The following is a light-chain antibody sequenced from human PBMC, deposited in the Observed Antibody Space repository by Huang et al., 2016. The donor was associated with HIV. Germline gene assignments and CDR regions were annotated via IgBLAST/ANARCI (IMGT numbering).Light chain of an antibody. CDR2: AAS. Sequence: DIQLTQSPSSLSASVGDRITITCRANQGINTWLAWYQQKPGKAPKLLLYAASSLQTGVPSRFSGSGSGTYFTLTSRSLQPEDSATYYCQQANSFPQLTFGGGTKVEIK. V-gene: IGKV1-12*01. J-gene: IGKJ4*01. CDR3: QQANSFPQLT. CDR1: QGINTW.